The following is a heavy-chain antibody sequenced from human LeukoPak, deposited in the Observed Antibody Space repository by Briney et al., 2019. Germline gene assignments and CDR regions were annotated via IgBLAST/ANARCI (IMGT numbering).Heavy chain of an antibody. Sequence: GGSLRLSCAASGFTFSNAYMNWVRQAPGKGLEWVGRIKHKTDGETTEYAAPVKGRFSISRDDSKNMLYLQMNSLKTEDTAVYYCITPLPYSAQGGQGTLVTVSS. V-gene: IGHV3-15*07. CDR2: IKHKTDGETT. J-gene: IGHJ4*02. D-gene: IGHD2-21*01. CDR3: ITPLPYSAQ. CDR1: GFTFSNAY.